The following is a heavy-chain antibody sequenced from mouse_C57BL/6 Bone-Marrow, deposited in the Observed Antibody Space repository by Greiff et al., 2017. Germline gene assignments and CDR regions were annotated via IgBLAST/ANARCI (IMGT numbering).Heavy chain of an antibody. J-gene: IGHJ3*01. Sequence: QVQLKESGPGLVAPSQSLSITCTVSGFSLTSYTISWVRQPPGKGLEWLGVIWTGGGTNYNSALKSRLSISKDNSKSQVFLKMNSLQTDDTARYYCARNKGYYGNPDWFAYWGQGTLVTVSA. V-gene: IGHV2-9-1*01. CDR1: GFSLTSYT. CDR2: IWTGGGT. CDR3: ARNKGYYGNPDWFAY. D-gene: IGHD2-1*01.